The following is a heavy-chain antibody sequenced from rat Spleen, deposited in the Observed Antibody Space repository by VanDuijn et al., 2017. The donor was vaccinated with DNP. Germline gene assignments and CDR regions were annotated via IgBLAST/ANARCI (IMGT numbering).Heavy chain of an antibody. Sequence: EVQLQESGPGLVKPSQSLSLTCSVTTYSITSNYWGWIRKFPGNKMEWMGYISYSGSTSYNPSLKSRISITRDTSKNQFFLQLKSVTTEDTATYYCARYKGGRLYFDYWGQGVMVTVSS. D-gene: IGHD4-3*01. CDR2: ISYSGST. V-gene: IGHV3-1*01. CDR1: TYSITSNY. J-gene: IGHJ2*01. CDR3: ARYKGGRLYFDY.